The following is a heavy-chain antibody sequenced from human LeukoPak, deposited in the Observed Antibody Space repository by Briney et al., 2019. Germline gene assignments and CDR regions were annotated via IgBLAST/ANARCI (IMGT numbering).Heavy chain of an antibody. V-gene: IGHV3-64*01. CDR1: GFTFSSYA. CDR2: ISSNGGST. D-gene: IGHD5-24*01. J-gene: IGHJ4*02. Sequence: GGSLRLSCAASGFTFSSYAMHWVRQAPGKGLEYVSAISSNGGSTYYANSVKGGFTISRDNSKNTLYLQMGSLRAEDMAVYYCARASGDGYKDYWGQGTLVTVSS. CDR3: ARASGDGYKDY.